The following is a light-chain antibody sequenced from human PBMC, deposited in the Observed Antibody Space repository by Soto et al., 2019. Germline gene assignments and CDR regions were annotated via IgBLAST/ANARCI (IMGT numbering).Light chain of an antibody. Sequence: EIVLTQSPGTLSLSPGESASLSCRASESVSSNYLAWYQQKPGQPPSLLIYGASKRATGISDRFSGSGSGTEFTLTISRLEHQDFALYYCQQHDTSLTWTFGQGTKVEIK. V-gene: IGKV3-20*01. J-gene: IGKJ1*01. CDR2: GAS. CDR1: ESVSSNY. CDR3: QQHDTSLTWT.